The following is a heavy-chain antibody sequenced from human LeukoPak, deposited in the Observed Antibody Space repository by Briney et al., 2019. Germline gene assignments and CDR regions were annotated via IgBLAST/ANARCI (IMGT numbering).Heavy chain of an antibody. CDR3: ARDPHDSLFDY. CDR1: GFTFSSYW. CDR2: MKQDGSEK. D-gene: IGHD2-15*01. J-gene: IGHJ4*02. Sequence: GGSLRLSCAASGFTFSSYWMSWVRQAPGKGLEWVANMKQDGSEKYYVDSVKGRFTISRDNAKNSLYLQMNSLRAEDTAVYYCARDPHDSLFDYWGQGTLVTVSS. V-gene: IGHV3-7*01.